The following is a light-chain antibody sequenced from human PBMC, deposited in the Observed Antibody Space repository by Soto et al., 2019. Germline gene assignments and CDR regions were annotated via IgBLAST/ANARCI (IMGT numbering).Light chain of an antibody. V-gene: IGKV1-9*01. CDR2: AAS. CDR1: QGISSY. Sequence: DIQLTQSPSFLSASVGDRVTITCRASQGISSYLAWYQQQPGKAPKLLIYAASTLQSGVPSRFSGSGSGTEFTLTISSLQPEDFATYYCQQVNSYPFTFGGGTKVEIK. J-gene: IGKJ4*01. CDR3: QQVNSYPFT.